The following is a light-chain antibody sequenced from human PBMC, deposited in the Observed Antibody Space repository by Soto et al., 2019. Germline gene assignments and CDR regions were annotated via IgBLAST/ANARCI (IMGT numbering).Light chain of an antibody. CDR1: SSDVGGYDY. CDR2: GVT. J-gene: IGLJ1*01. V-gene: IGLV2-11*01. Sequence: QSARTQPRSVSGSPGQSVTMSCTGTSSDVGGYDYVSWYQQHPGKAPKLMIYGVTKRPSGVPDRFSGSKSGNTASLTISGLQAEDESDYYCCSHGGRHSYVFGTGTKVTVL. CDR3: CSHGGRHSYV.